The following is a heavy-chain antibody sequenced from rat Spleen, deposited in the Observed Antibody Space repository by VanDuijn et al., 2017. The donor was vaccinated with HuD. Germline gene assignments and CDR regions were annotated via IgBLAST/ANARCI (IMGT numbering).Heavy chain of an antibody. CDR1: GFSLISYA. V-gene: IGHV2-15*01. CDR2: IWGDGST. Sequence: QVQLKESGPGLVQPSQTLSLTCTVSGFSLISYAVNWVRQPPGKGLEWIGGIWGDGSTNYNSGLKSRLSISRDTSKSQVFLTMNSLQTEDTAMYFCATQHYYEGYYRDYWGQGVMVTVSS. J-gene: IGHJ2*01. D-gene: IGHD1-12*03. CDR3: ATQHYYEGYYRDY.